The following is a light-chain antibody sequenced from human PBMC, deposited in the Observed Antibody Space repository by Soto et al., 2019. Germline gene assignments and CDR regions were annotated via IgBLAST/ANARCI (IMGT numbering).Light chain of an antibody. J-gene: IGLJ1*01. V-gene: IGLV2-14*01. CDR2: DVS. Sequence: QSVLTQPPSASGSPGQSVTISCIGTSSDVGGYNYVSWYQQHPGKAPKLMIYDVSNRPSGVSNRFSGSKSGNTASLTISGLQAEDEADYYCSSYTSSSVFYVFGTGTKVTVL. CDR3: SSYTSSSVFYV. CDR1: SSDVGGYNY.